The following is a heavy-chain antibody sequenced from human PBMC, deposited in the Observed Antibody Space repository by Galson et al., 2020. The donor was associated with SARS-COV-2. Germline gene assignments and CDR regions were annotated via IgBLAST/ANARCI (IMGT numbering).Heavy chain of an antibody. V-gene: IGHV3-74*01. CDR2: IYSEGSST. Sequence: GGSLRLSCAVSGFTFSSYWMHWVRQAPGKGLVWVSRIYSEGSSTSYADSVKGRFTISGDNAKNTLYLQMNSLRAEDTDVYYCARGDMGNDCFDGWGQGTLVTGSS. D-gene: IGHD2-21*01. CDR1: GFTFSSYW. CDR3: ARGDMGNDCFDG. J-gene: IGHJ4*02.